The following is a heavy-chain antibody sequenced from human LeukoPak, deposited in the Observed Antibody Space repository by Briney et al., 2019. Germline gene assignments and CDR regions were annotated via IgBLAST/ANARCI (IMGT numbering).Heavy chain of an antibody. CDR2: IIPIFGTA. D-gene: IGHD6-19*01. J-gene: IGHJ6*03. V-gene: IGHV1-69*06. CDR3: AREGGGWYATLNYYYYMDV. CDR1: GGTFSSYA. Sequence: ASVKVSCKASGGTFSSYAISWVRQAPGQGLEWMGGIIPIFGTANYAQKFQGRVTITADKSTSTAYMELSSLRSEDTAVYYCAREGGGWYATLNYYYYMDVWGKGTTVTVSS.